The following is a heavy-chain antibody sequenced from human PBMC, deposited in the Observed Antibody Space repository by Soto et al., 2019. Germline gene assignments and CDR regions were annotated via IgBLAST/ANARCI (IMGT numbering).Heavy chain of an antibody. CDR3: ARVVEESSLGVQRLVGHYYYYYMDV. V-gene: IGHV3-21*01. J-gene: IGHJ6*03. D-gene: IGHD6-13*01. CDR1: GFTFSSYS. Sequence: EVQLVESGGGLVKPGGSLRLSCAASGFTFSSYSMNWVRQAPGKGLEWVSSISSSSSYIYYADSVKGRFTISRDNAKNSLYLQIKSLRSEDTAVYYYARVVEESSLGVQRLVGHYYYYYMDVWGKGTTVTVSS. CDR2: ISSSSSYI.